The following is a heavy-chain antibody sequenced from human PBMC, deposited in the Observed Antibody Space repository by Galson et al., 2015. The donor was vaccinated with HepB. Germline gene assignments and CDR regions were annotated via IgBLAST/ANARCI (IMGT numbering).Heavy chain of an antibody. CDR3: ARDGGAAARYYYYYGMDV. CDR2: ISSSSSYI. V-gene: IGHV3-21*01. D-gene: IGHD6-13*01. J-gene: IGHJ6*02. CDR1: GFTFSSYS. Sequence: SLRLSCAASGFTFSSYSMNWVRQAPGKGLEWVSSISSSSSYIYYADSVKGRFTISRDNAKNSLYLQMNSLRAEDTAVYYCARDGGAAARYYYYYGMDVWGQGATVTVSS.